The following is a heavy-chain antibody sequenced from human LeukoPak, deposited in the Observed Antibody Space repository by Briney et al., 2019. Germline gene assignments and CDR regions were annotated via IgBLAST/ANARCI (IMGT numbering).Heavy chain of an antibody. CDR1: GFTFDDYA. V-gene: IGHV3-9*01. CDR2: ITWNSENV. J-gene: IGHJ4*02. CDR3: ARLGIHYGGNLDY. Sequence: PGRSLRLSCAASGFTFDDYAMHWVRQPPGKGLEWIAGITWNSENVGYVDSVRGRFTISRDNAKNSLFLQMNSLSAEDTAVYYCARLGIHYGGNLDYWGQGTLVTVSS. D-gene: IGHD4-17*01.